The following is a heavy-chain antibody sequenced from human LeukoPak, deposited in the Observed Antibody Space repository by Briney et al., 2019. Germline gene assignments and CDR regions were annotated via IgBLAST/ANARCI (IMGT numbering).Heavy chain of an antibody. Sequence: GASVKVSCKASGYTSTGYYMHWVRQAPGQGLEWMGWINPNSGGTNYEQKFQGRVTMTRDTSISTAYMELSRLRSDDTAVYYCAREGAAAGTSLYYMDVWGKGTTVTVSS. CDR1: GYTSTGYY. CDR3: AREGAAAGTSLYYMDV. CDR2: INPNSGGT. J-gene: IGHJ6*03. V-gene: IGHV1-2*02. D-gene: IGHD6-13*01.